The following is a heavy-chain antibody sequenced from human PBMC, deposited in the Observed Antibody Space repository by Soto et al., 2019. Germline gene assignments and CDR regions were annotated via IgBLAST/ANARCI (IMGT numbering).Heavy chain of an antibody. D-gene: IGHD2-8*02. Sequence: QLQLQESGPGLVKPSETLSLTCTVSGGSISSSSYYWGWIRQPPGKGLEWIGRIYYSGSTYYNPSLKRRVTISVDTSKNQFSLKLSSVTAADTAVYYCARPRHSSWWGWFDPWGQGTLVTVSS. CDR2: IYYSGST. CDR1: GGSISSSSYY. CDR3: ARPRHSSWWGWFDP. V-gene: IGHV4-39*01. J-gene: IGHJ5*02.